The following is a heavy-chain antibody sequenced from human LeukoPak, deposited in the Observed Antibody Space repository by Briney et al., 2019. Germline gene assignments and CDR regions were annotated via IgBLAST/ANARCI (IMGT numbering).Heavy chain of an antibody. D-gene: IGHD3-22*01. CDR3: ARATYYYDSSGYLYYMDV. J-gene: IGHJ6*03. V-gene: IGHV3-72*01. CDR2: TRNKANSYTT. Sequence: GGSLRLSCAASGFTFSDHYMDWVRQAPGKGLEWVGRTRNKANSYTTEYAASVKGRFTISRNDSKNPLYLQMNSLKTEDTAVYYCARATYYYDSSGYLYYMDVWGKGTTVTVFS. CDR1: GFTFSDHY.